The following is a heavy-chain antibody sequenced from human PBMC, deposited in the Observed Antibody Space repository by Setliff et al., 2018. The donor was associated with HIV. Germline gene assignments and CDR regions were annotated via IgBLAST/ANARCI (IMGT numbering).Heavy chain of an antibody. CDR1: GYSFTTYF. Sequence: ASVKVSCKASGYSFTTYFMHWVRQAPGKGLEWMGRIDPEDGETIYAERFRGRISLTVDKSTGTAYMELNRLRSEDTAVYYCGTVRIAGPDDFDFWGQGTLVTVSS. J-gene: IGHJ4*02. CDR2: IDPEDGET. CDR3: GTVRIAGPDDFDF. V-gene: IGHV1-69-2*01. D-gene: IGHD2-21*01.